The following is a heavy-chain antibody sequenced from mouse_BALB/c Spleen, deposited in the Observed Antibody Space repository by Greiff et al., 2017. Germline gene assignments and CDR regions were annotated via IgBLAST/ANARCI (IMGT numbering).Heavy chain of an antibody. CDR2: ISSGSSTI. CDR3: ARWYGNVFDY. CDR1: GFTFSSFG. J-gene: IGHJ2*01. D-gene: IGHD2-10*02. Sequence: EVKLVESGGGLVQPGGSRKLSCAASGFTFSSFGMHWVRQAPEKGLEWVAYISSGSSTIYYADTVKGRFTISRDNPKNTLFLQMTSLRSEDTAMYYCARWYGNVFDYWGQGTTLTVSS. V-gene: IGHV5-17*02.